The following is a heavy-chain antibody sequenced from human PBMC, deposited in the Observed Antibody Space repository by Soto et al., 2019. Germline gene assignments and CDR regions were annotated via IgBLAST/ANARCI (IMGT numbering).Heavy chain of an antibody. J-gene: IGHJ6*02. D-gene: IGHD2-15*01. CDR2: IIPIFGTA. Sequence: SVKVSCKASGYTFTSYDINWVRQAPGQGLEWMGGIIPIFGTANYAQKFQGRVTITADKSTSTAYMELSSLRSEDTAVYYCAKTCSGGSCRVYYYYYGMDVWGQGTTVTVSS. CDR1: GYTFTSYD. V-gene: IGHV1-69*06. CDR3: AKTCSGGSCRVYYYYYGMDV.